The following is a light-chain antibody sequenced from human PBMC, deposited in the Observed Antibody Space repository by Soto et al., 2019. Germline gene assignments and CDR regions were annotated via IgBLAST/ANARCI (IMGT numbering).Light chain of an antibody. V-gene: IGKV3-20*01. CDR1: QSVSSSY. CDR2: GAS. Sequence: EIVLTQSPGTLSLSPGERATLSCRASQSVSSSYLAWYQQKPGQAPRLLIYGASSRATGIPDRFSGSGSGTDFTLTISILEPEDFAVYYCQQSGTFGQGTKLEIK. J-gene: IGKJ2*01. CDR3: QQSGT.